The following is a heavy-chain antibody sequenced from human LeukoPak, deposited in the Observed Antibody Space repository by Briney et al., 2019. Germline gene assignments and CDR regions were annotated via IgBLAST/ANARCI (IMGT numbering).Heavy chain of an antibody. CDR1: GFTFSSYW. J-gene: IGHJ6*02. V-gene: IGHV3-7*03. Sequence: GGSPRLSCAASGFTFSSYWMSWVRQAPGKGLEWVANIKQDGSEKYYVDSVKGRFTISRDNAKNSLYLQMNSLRAEDTAVYYCARARYSSGWPYYYYGMGVWGQGTTVTVSS. CDR2: IKQDGSEK. D-gene: IGHD6-19*01. CDR3: ARARYSSGWPYYYYGMGV.